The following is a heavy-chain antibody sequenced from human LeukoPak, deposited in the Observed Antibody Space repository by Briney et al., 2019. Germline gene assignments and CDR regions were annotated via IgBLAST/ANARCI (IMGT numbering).Heavy chain of an antibody. CDR3: AGTGIRNWFDP. V-gene: IGHV4-39*01. Sequence: SETLSLTCSVSGDSISTTGYFWVWIRQSPGRDLEWIGGIFKSGNTFYNMSLKSRVTISVDTSKNEFSLNLTSVTASDTAVYYCAGTGIRNWFDPWGQGILVIVSS. CDR1: GDSISTTGYF. CDR2: IFKSGNT. J-gene: IGHJ5*02. D-gene: IGHD1-14*01.